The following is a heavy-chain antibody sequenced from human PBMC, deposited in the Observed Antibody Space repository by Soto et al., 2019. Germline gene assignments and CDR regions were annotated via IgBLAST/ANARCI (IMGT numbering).Heavy chain of an antibody. CDR3: ARMGDTDLSDFYYGMDV. D-gene: IGHD3-16*01. Sequence: QVQLVQSGAEVKKPGSSVKVSCKASGGTCSSYAISWVRQAPGQGLEWMGGIIPIFGTANYAQKFQGRVTITADESPSTAYMELSSLRSEDTAVYYCARMGDTDLSDFYYGMDVWGQGTTVTVSS. CDR2: IIPIFGTA. V-gene: IGHV1-69*01. J-gene: IGHJ6*02. CDR1: GGTCSSYA.